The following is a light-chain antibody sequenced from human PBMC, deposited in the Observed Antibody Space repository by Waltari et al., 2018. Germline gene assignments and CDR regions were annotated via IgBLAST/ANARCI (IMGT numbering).Light chain of an antibody. Sequence: QSVLTQPPSVSGNPGQRVTISCSGSSSNIGSRTMNWYRQLPGTAPKLLIFSNHLRPAGVPDRLSAAKSGTSASLIISGLQSEDEGTYYCSTWDDSLNNLVFGGGTKLTVL. CDR2: SNH. V-gene: IGLV1-44*01. J-gene: IGLJ2*01. CDR1: SSNIGSRT. CDR3: STWDDSLNNLV.